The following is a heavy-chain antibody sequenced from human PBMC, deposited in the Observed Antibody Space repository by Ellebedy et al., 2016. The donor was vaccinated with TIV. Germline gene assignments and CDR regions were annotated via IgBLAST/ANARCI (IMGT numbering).Heavy chain of an antibody. J-gene: IGHJ4*02. Sequence: GESLKISXAASGFPFSTYAMHWVRQAPGKGLEWVSLISYDGRNKYYADSAKGRFTISRDNSKNTLYLQMNSLRAEDTAVYYCAKPPHDSSGSYSSFFDYWGQGTLVTVSS. CDR2: ISYDGRNK. CDR3: AKPPHDSSGSYSSFFDY. V-gene: IGHV3-30-3*01. D-gene: IGHD3-22*01. CDR1: GFPFSTYA.